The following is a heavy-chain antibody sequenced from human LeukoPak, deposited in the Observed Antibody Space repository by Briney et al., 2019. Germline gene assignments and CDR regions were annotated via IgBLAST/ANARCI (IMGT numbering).Heavy chain of an antibody. J-gene: IGHJ6*03. CDR2: IWYDGNNK. D-gene: IGHD3-3*01. V-gene: IGHV3-33*06. Sequence: GRSLRLSCAASGFTFSSYGMHWVRQAPGKGLEWVAVIWYDGNNKYYADSVKGRFTISRDNSRNMMYLQMNSLRAEDTAGYYCAKGTIFGGLYYMDVWGKGTTVTVSS. CDR1: GFTFSSYG. CDR3: AKGTIFGGLYYMDV.